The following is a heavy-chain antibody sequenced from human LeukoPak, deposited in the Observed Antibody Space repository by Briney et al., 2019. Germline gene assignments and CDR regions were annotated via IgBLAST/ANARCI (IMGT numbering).Heavy chain of an antibody. CDR3: ARQSVAGVLRYFDY. V-gene: IGHV3-30*03. D-gene: IGHD3-9*01. Sequence: HSGGSLRLSCAASGFTFNSYGMHWVRQAPGKGLEWVALISYDGREKYYADSVKGRFTISRDKSKNSLYLQLNSLRAEDTAVYYCARQSVAGVLRYFDYWGQGTLVTVSS. J-gene: IGHJ4*02. CDR1: GFTFNSYG. CDR2: ISYDGREK.